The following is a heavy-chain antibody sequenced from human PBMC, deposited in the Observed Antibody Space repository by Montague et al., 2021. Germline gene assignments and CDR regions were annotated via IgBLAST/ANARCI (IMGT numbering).Heavy chain of an antibody. J-gene: IGHJ6*03. CDR3: ARDTAGASGYFYYYYMDV. CDR2: LSNGGST. Sequence: SETLSLTCTVFGDSINTYSWSWIRQPAGKGLEWIGRLSNGGSTNSNPSLKSRVSMSVDTSKNQFSLKLSSVTAADTAVYFCARDTAGASGYFYYYYMDVWGRGTTVTVSS. V-gene: IGHV4-4*07. D-gene: IGHD6-25*01. CDR1: GDSINTYS.